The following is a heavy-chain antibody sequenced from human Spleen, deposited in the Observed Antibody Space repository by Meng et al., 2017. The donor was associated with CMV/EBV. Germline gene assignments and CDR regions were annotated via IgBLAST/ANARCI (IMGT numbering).Heavy chain of an antibody. CDR2: IGSGGNPR. CDR3: ARGRGYCSSTSCYCNY. J-gene: IGHJ4*02. CDR1: GFIFSDYY. D-gene: IGHD2-2*01. V-gene: IGHV3-11*04. Sequence: GESLKISCTASGFIFSDYYMSWIRQAPGKGLEWVSYIGSGGNPRHYGDSVKGRFTISRDNGKNSLYLQMKSLRAEDTAVYYCARGRGYCSSTSCYCNYWGQGTLVTVSS.